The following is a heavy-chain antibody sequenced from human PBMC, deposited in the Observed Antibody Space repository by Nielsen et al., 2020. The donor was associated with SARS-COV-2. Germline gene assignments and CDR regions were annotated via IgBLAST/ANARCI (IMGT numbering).Heavy chain of an antibody. CDR1: GFTFSSYG. Sequence: AGSLRPSCAPSGFTFSSYGMHSVRQAPGKGLAWVAVIWYDGSNKYYADSVKGRFTISRDNSKNTLYLQMNSLRAEDTAVYYCARDGESYYDFWSGTNWFDPWGQGTLVTVSS. J-gene: IGHJ5*02. CDR3: ARDGESYYDFWSGTNWFDP. V-gene: IGHV3-33*01. D-gene: IGHD3-3*01. CDR2: IWYDGSNK.